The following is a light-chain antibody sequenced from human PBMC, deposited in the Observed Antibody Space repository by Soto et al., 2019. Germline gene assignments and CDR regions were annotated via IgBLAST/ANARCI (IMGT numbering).Light chain of an antibody. CDR3: QPYNSPCT. CDR1: QSISSW. V-gene: IGKV1-5*01. Sequence: DIQMTQSPSTLSASVGDRVTITCRASQSISSWLAWYQQKPGKAPKLLIFDASSLESGVPSRFSGSGSGTEFTLTISSLQPDDFASYYCQPYNSPCTFGPGTKVDIK. J-gene: IGKJ3*01. CDR2: DAS.